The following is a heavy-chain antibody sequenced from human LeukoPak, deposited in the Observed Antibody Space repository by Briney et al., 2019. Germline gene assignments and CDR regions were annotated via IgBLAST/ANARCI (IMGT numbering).Heavy chain of an antibody. CDR3: ARRTYCSGGNCYFFDF. D-gene: IGHD2-15*01. CDR2: IYYSGST. CDR1: GGSFSGYY. V-gene: IGHV4-59*08. J-gene: IGHJ4*02. Sequence: SETLSLTCAVYGGSFSGYYWSWIRQPPGKGLEWVGYIYYSGSTNYNPSLKSRVTISVDTSKNQFSLQLSSVTAADTAVYYCARRTYCSGGNCYFFDFWGQGTLVTVSS.